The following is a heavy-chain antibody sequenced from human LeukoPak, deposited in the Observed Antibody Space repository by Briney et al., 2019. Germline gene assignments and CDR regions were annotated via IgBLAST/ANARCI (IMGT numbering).Heavy chain of an antibody. Sequence: GGSLRVSCAASGFTFSSYAMSWVRQAPGKGLEWVSAISGSGGSTYYADSVKGRFTIYRDNSKNTLYRQMNSLRAEDTDVYYCAKDSPKYCSSTSCYYYYYGMDVWGQGTTVTVSS. CDR1: GFTFSSYA. CDR3: AKDSPKYCSSTSCYYYYYGMDV. CDR2: ISGSGGST. D-gene: IGHD2-2*01. J-gene: IGHJ6*02. V-gene: IGHV3-23*01.